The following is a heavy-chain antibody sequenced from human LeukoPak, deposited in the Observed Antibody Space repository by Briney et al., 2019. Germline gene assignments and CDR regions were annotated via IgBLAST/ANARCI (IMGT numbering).Heavy chain of an antibody. CDR2: ISGSGDKT. D-gene: IGHD2-15*01. CDR1: GFTFSSYV. V-gene: IGHV3-23*01. Sequence: GGSLRLSCAASGFTFSSYVMSWVRQAPGKGLEWVSAISGSGDKTYYADSVKSRFTISRDNAQNSLYLQMNSLRVEDTAVYYCARVLETDCSGGSCYSGLDYWGQGTLVTVSS. CDR3: ARVLETDCSGGSCYSGLDY. J-gene: IGHJ4*02.